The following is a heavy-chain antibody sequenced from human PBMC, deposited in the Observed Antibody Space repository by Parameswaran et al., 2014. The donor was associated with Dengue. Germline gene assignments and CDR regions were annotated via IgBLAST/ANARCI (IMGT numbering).Heavy chain of an antibody. J-gene: IGHJ3*02. Sequence: SNARWIRQPPGKGLEWVSAISGSGGSTYYADSVKGRFTISRDNSKNTLYLQMNSLRAEDTAVYYCAKDISGWELPHDAFDIWGQGTMVTVSS. V-gene: IGHV3-23*01. D-gene: IGHD2-15*01. CDR3: AKDISGWELPHDAFDI. CDR1: SNA. CDR2: ISGSGGST.